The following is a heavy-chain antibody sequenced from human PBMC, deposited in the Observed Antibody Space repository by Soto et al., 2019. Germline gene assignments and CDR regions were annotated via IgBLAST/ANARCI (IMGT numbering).Heavy chain of an antibody. V-gene: IGHV3-23*01. CDR3: AKDRAAAAGPEDTFDY. D-gene: IGHD6-13*01. J-gene: IGHJ4*02. Sequence: GGSLRLSCAASGFTFSSYAMSWVRQAPGKGLEWVSAISGSGGSTYYADSVKGRFTISRDNSMNTLYLQMNSLRAEDTAVYYCAKDRAAAAGPEDTFDYWGQGTLVTVSS. CDR1: GFTFSSYA. CDR2: ISGSGGST.